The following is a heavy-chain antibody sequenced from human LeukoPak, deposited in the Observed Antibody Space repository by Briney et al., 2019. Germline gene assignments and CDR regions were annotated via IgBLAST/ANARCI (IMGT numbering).Heavy chain of an antibody. D-gene: IGHD4-17*01. J-gene: IGHJ4*02. Sequence: GGSLRLSCAAPGFTFSSYAVSWVRQAPGKGLEWVSAISGSGGSTYYADSVKGRFTISRDNSKNTLYLQMNSLRAEDTAVYYCAKDLYGDYVVDYWGQGTLVTVSS. V-gene: IGHV3-23*01. CDR3: AKDLYGDYVVDY. CDR2: ISGSGGST. CDR1: GFTFSSYA.